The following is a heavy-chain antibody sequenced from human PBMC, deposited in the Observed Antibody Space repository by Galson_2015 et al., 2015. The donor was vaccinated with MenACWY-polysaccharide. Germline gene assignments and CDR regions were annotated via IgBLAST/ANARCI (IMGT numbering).Heavy chain of an antibody. CDR3: ARRFGEHSATWLFDS. D-gene: IGHD3-16*01. V-gene: IGHV5-51*01. CDR2: IYPGDSDT. Sequence: IYPGDSDTRYSPSFEGQVTMSADKSINTAYLQWNDLKASDTAIYYCARRFGEHSATWLFDSWGQGTLVTVST. J-gene: IGHJ5*01.